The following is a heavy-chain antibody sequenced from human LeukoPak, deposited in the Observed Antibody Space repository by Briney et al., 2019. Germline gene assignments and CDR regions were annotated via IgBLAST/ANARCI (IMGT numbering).Heavy chain of an antibody. CDR1: GFTFSSYS. CDR3: AKDWGATTDYFDY. D-gene: IGHD1-26*01. J-gene: IGHJ4*02. CDR2: ISSSSSTI. V-gene: IGHV3-48*01. Sequence: GGSLRLSCAASGFTFSSYSMNWVRQAPGKGLEWVSYISSSSSTIYYADSVKGRFTISRDNSKNTLYLQMNSLRAEDTAVYYCAKDWGATTDYFDYWGQGTLVTVSS.